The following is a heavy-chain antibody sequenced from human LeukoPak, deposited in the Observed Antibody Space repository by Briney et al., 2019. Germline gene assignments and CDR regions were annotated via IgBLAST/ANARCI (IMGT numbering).Heavy chain of an antibody. J-gene: IGHJ3*02. CDR2: ISGSGGST. CDR1: GFTFSSYA. Sequence: GSLRLSCAASGFTFSSYAMGWVRQAPGKGLEWVSAISGSGGSTYYADSVKGRFTISRDNSKNTLYLQMNSLRAEDTAVYYCAKLEAGSGAFDIWGQGTMVTVSS. CDR3: AKLEAGSGAFDI. D-gene: IGHD6-13*01. V-gene: IGHV3-23*01.